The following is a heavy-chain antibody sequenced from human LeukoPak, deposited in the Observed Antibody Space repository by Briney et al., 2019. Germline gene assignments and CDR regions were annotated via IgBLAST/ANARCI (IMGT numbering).Heavy chain of an antibody. J-gene: IGHJ4*02. Sequence: GGSLRLSCAASGFTFDDYGMTWVRQAPGKGLEWVSGINWNGGRTGYADSVKGRFTISRDNARNSLYLQMNSLRAEDTALYYCAKSSWYYFDYWGQGTLVTVSS. CDR3: AKSSWYYFDY. V-gene: IGHV3-20*04. CDR2: INWNGGRT. D-gene: IGHD6-13*01. CDR1: GFTFDDYG.